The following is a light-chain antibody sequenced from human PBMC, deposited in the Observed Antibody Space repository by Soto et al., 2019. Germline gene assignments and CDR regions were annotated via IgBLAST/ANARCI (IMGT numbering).Light chain of an antibody. CDR1: QSFSSNY. Sequence: EIVLTQSPGTLSLSPGERATLSCRASQSFSSNYLAWYQQKPGQAPRLLIYGASSRATGIPDRFSGSGSGTDLTLTISRLEPEDFAVYYCQQYGTSPPWTFGQGTKVEIK. V-gene: IGKV3-20*01. J-gene: IGKJ1*01. CDR2: GAS. CDR3: QQYGTSPPWT.